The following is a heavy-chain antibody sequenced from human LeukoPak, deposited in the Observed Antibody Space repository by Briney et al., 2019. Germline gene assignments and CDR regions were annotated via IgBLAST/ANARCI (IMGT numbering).Heavy chain of an antibody. D-gene: IGHD2-2*01. J-gene: IGHJ4*02. CDR1: GGSISSSNW. V-gene: IGHV4-4*02. CDR3: ARGDDRASWLVDS. Sequence: SETVTLTCAVSGGSISSSNWWSWLRQSPGKGLEWIGEIHHSGTTNYNPSLKSRVTISVDESGKHFSLKLSSVTAADTAVYYCARGDDRASWLVDSWGPGTLLTVSS. CDR2: IHHSGTT.